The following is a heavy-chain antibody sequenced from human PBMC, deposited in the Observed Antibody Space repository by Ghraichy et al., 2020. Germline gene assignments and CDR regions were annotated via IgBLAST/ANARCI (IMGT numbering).Heavy chain of an antibody. V-gene: IGHV3-74*01. J-gene: IGHJ4*02. CDR3: AREYCSGGMCFLGTGGSHFDN. CDR2: IKCDGSST. Sequence: GGSLRLSCAASGFTLSNYWMHWVRQAPGKGLVWVSRIKCDGSSTTYADSVKGRFTISRDNAKNTLYLQMNSLRAEDTAVYYCAREYCSGGMCFLGTGGSHFDNWGQGTLLTVSS. D-gene: IGHD2-15*01. CDR1: GFTLSNYW.